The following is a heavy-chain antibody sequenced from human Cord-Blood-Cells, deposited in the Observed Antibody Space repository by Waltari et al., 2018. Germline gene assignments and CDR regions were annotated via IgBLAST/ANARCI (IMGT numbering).Heavy chain of an antibody. CDR1: GGSISSYY. V-gene: IGHV4-59*01. CDR2: IYYSGST. CDR3: ARGPGMAVAGPTTAFDI. D-gene: IGHD6-19*01. Sequence: QVQLQESGPGLVQPSETLSLTCTVSGGSISSYYWSWIGQPPRKGLEWIGYIYYSGSTNYNPSRKSRVTISVDTPKNQVSLKLSSVTAADTAVYYCARGPGMAVAGPTTAFDIWGQGTMVTVSS. J-gene: IGHJ3*02.